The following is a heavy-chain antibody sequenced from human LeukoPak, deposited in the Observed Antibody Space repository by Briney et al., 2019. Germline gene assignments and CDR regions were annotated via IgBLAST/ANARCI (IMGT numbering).Heavy chain of an antibody. V-gene: IGHV3-23*01. CDR3: AKPRPSYSSSWYDH. Sequence: GGCLRLSCAASGFTFTSYAMSWVRQAPGKGLELVSAISGSGGSTYYADSVKGRFTISRDNSKNTRYLQMNSLRAEDTAVYYCAKPRPSYSSSWYDHWGQGTLVTVSS. CDR1: GFTFTSYA. J-gene: IGHJ5*02. CDR2: ISGSGGST. D-gene: IGHD6-13*01.